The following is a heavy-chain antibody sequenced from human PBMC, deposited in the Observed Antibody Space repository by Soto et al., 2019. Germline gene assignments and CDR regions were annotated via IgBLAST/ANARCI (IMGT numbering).Heavy chain of an antibody. V-gene: IGHV3-23*01. D-gene: IGHD6-19*01. CDR3: AKSNGWYAELDY. Sequence: EVQLLESGGGLVQPGGSLRLSCAASGFTFSSYAMSWFRQAPGKGLEWVSAISGSGGSTYYADSVKGRFTVSRDNSKNTLYLQMNSLRAEDTAVYYCAKSNGWYAELDYWGQGTLVTVSS. CDR1: GFTFSSYA. CDR2: ISGSGGST. J-gene: IGHJ4*02.